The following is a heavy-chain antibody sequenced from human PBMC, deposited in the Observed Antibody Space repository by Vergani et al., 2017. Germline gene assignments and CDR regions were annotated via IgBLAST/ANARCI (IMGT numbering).Heavy chain of an antibody. CDR2: INHSGST. CDR1: GGSFSGYY. J-gene: IGHJ4*02. Sequence: QVQLQQWGAGLLKPSETLSLTCAVYGGSFSGYYWSWIRQPPGKGLEWIGEINHSGSTNYNPSLKSRVTISVDTSKNQFSLKLSSVTAADTAVYYCARDRYYYGSGSYYNLFDYWGQGTLVTVSS. D-gene: IGHD3-10*01. CDR3: ARDRYYYGSGSYYNLFDY. V-gene: IGHV4-34*01.